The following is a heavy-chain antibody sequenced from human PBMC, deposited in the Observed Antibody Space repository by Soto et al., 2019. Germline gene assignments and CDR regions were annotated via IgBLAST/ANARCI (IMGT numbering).Heavy chain of an antibody. CDR1: GFTISDAW. CDR3: TTDRRQLAQFDN. Sequence: EVQLVESGGGLVKPGGSLRLSCAVSGFTISDAWMSWVRQAPGKGLEWVARIKSESDGGALDYAAPGKGRFGVSRDDSRNTLFLQMNSLRDADTGVYYCTTDRRQLAQFDNWGQGTLVSVSS. D-gene: IGHD6-6*01. J-gene: IGHJ4*02. V-gene: IGHV3-15*01. CDR2: IKSESDGGAL.